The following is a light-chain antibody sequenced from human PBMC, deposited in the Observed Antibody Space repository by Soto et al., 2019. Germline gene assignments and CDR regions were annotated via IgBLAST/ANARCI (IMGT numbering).Light chain of an antibody. V-gene: IGKV3-20*01. CDR1: QSVTGSS. CDR3: HEYGASPER. J-gene: IGKJ1*01. CDR2: GAS. Sequence: IVLTQSPGPLSLSPGERVTLSCRASQSVTGSSIAWFQQNPGQAPRLLMYGASKRATGIPHRFSGSGPGTDFTLTISSLEPEDFAVYFCHEYGASPERFGQGTKVDIK.